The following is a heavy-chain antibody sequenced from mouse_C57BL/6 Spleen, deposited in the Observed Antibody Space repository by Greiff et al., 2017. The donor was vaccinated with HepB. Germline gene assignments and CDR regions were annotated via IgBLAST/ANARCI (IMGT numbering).Heavy chain of an antibody. CDR3: ARSVYYGSRHWYFDV. Sequence: QVQLQQSGAELVKPGASVKMSCKASGYTFTSYWITWVKQRPGQGLEWIGDIYPGSGSTNYNEKFKSKATLTVDTSSSTAYMQLSSLTSEDSAVYYCARSVYYGSRHWYFDVWGTGTTVTVSS. V-gene: IGHV1-55*01. CDR1: GYTFTSYW. CDR2: IYPGSGST. D-gene: IGHD1-1*01. J-gene: IGHJ1*03.